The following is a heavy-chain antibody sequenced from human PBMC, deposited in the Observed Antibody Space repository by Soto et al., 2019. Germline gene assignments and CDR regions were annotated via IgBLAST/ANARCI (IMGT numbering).Heavy chain of an antibody. CDR3: ARGYGSGSYYNSPLGY. CDR1: GGSISSGGYY. Sequence: SETLSLTCTVSGGSISSGGYYWSWIRQHPGKGLEWIGYIYYSGSTYYNPSLKSRVTISVDTSKNQFSLKLSSVTAADTAVYYCARGYGSGSYYNSPLGYWGQGTLVTVSS. CDR2: IYYSGST. J-gene: IGHJ4*02. V-gene: IGHV4-31*03. D-gene: IGHD3-10*01.